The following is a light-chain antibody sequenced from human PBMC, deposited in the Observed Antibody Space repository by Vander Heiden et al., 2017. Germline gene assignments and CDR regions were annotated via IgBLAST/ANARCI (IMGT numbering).Light chain of an antibody. CDR1: ASVSTN. V-gene: IGKV3-15*01. CDR2: HAS. Sequence: IVITQSPVTLSVSPGERATLSCMASASVSTNLAWYQHKPGQAPRLLIYHASIRAAGIPARFSGMGSGTEFTLTISSLQSEDSAVYYCQQYHFWYTFGQGAKLEIK. CDR3: QQYHFWYT. J-gene: IGKJ2*01.